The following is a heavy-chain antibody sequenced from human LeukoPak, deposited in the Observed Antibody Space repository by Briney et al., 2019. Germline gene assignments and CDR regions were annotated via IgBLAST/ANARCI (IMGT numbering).Heavy chain of an antibody. CDR2: INHSGST. D-gene: IGHD6-13*01. CDR3: ARAHDSSSCIDY. J-gene: IGHJ4*02. Sequence: SETLSLTCAVYGGSFSGYYWSWIRQSPGKGLEWIGEINHSGSTNYNPSLKSRVTISVDTSKNQFSLKLSSVTAADTAVYYCARAHDSSSCIDYWGQGTLVTVSS. V-gene: IGHV4-34*01. CDR1: GGSFSGYY.